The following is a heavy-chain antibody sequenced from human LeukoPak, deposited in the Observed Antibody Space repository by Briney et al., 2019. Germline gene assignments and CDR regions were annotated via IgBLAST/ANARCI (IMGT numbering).Heavy chain of an antibody. V-gene: IGHV1-69*06. D-gene: IGHD1-26*01. CDR1: GGTFSSYA. CDR3: ARARSGSYRRDGTPTPYNWFDP. Sequence: GASVKVSCKASGGTFSSYAISWVRQAPGQGLEWMGGIIPIFGTANYAQKFQGRVTITADKSTSTAYVELSSLRSEDTAVYYCARARSGSYRRDGTPTPYNWFDPWGQGTLVTVSS. CDR2: IIPIFGTA. J-gene: IGHJ5*02.